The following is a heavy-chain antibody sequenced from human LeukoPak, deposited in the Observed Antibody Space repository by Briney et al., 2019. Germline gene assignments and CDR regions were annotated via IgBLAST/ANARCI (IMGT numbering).Heavy chain of an antibody. Sequence: ASVKGSCKASGYTFTSYDINWVRQATGQGLEWMGWMNPNSGNTGYAQKFQGRVTMTRNTSINTAYMELSSLRSEDTAVYYCARVPHTAMGPFDYWGQGTLVTVSS. V-gene: IGHV1-8*01. CDR2: MNPNSGNT. CDR3: ARVPHTAMGPFDY. D-gene: IGHD5-18*01. CDR1: GYTFTSYD. J-gene: IGHJ4*02.